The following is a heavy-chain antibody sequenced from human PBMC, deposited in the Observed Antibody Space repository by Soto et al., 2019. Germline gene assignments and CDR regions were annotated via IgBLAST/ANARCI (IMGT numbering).Heavy chain of an antibody. CDR1: GGSISSYY. V-gene: IGHV4-59*01. Sequence: SETLSLTCTVSGGSISSYYWSWIRQPPGKGLEWIGYIYYSGSTNYNPSLKSRVTISVDTSKNQLSLKLSSVTAADTAVYYCARAYSAYAPPFDYWGQGTLVIGSS. J-gene: IGHJ4*02. CDR2: IYYSGST. CDR3: ARAYSAYAPPFDY. D-gene: IGHD5-12*01.